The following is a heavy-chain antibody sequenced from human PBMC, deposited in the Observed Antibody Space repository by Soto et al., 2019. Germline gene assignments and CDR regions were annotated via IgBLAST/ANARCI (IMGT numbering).Heavy chain of an antibody. CDR1: GFTFINHA. J-gene: IGHJ4*02. CDR2: VDGSGAAP. Sequence: QPGGSLRLSCATSGFTFINHAMTWVRQAPGKAPQWVATVDGSGAAPFYAESVKGRFTISRDNSKNTLYLQMNSLRAEDTAVYFCAKWEVFVTGHLATQSSLDSWGQGTLVTVST. CDR3: AKWEVFVTGHLATQSSLDS. V-gene: IGHV3-23*01. D-gene: IGHD3-9*01.